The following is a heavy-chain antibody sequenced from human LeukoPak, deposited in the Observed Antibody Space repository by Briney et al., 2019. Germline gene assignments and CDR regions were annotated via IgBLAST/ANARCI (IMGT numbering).Heavy chain of an antibody. V-gene: IGHV3-30*02. J-gene: IGHJ4*02. D-gene: IGHD3-22*01. CDR2: IRYDGSNK. CDR3: AKGNYYDSSAYNYFDY. CDR1: GFTFSSYG. Sequence: GGSLRLSCAASGFTFSSYGMHWVRQAPGKGLEWVAFIRYDGSNKYYADSVKGRFTISRDNSKNTLYLQMNSLRPEDTAVYYCAKGNYYDSSAYNYFDYWGQGTLITVSS.